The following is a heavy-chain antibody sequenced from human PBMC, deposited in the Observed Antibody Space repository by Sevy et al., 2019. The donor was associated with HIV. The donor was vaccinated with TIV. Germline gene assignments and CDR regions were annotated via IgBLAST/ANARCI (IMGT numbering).Heavy chain of an antibody. J-gene: IGHJ4*02. CDR3: AKDRSHIIMIRGVVIFDY. Sequence: GGSLRLSCAASGFTFSSYAMSWVRQAPGKGLEWVSAISGSGNTYYADSVKGRFTISRDNPKNTRLLQLNSLRAEDTAVYYCAKDRSHIIMIRGVVIFDYWGQGTLVTVSS. D-gene: IGHD3-10*01. CDR1: GFTFSSYA. CDR2: ISGSGNT. V-gene: IGHV3-23*01.